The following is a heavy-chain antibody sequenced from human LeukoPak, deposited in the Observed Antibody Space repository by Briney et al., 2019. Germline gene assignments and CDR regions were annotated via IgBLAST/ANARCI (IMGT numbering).Heavy chain of an antibody. CDR2: IYTSGST. D-gene: IGHD6-13*01. CDR3: AREGGLAADFDY. Sequence: SETLSLTCTVSGGSISSYYWSWLRQPAGKGLERIGRIYTSGSTNYNPSLKRRVTMSVDTSKNQFSLKLSSVTAADTAVYYCAREGGLAADFDYWGQGTLVTVSS. J-gene: IGHJ4*02. CDR1: GGSISSYY. V-gene: IGHV4-4*07.